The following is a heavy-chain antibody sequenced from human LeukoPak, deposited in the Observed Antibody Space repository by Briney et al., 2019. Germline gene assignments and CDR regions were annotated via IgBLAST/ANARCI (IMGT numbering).Heavy chain of an antibody. J-gene: IGHJ4*02. Sequence: PGGSLRLSCAASGFTFSSYAMSWVRQAPGKGLEWVSAISGSGGSTYYADSVKGRFTISRDNSKNTLYLQMNSLRAEDTAVYYCAKSLPGVRGAAWIQLWYSFDYWGQGTLVTVSS. D-gene: IGHD5-18*01. V-gene: IGHV3-23*01. CDR3: AKSLPGVRGAAWIQLWYSFDY. CDR1: GFTFSSYA. CDR2: ISGSGGST.